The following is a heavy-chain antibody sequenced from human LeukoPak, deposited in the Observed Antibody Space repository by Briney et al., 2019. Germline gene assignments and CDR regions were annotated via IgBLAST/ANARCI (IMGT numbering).Heavy chain of an antibody. CDR2: IYYTGAT. J-gene: IGHJ3*02. Sequence: PSETLSHTCTVSGGSITSDSYYWSWIRQHPGKGLEWIGYIYYTGATDYSPSLKSRVIISLDTSKNQFSLNLSSVTAADTAGYYCSRDATYFYDRSGYYYPYDAFDIWGQGTMVTVSS. CDR3: SRDATYFYDRSGYYYPYDAFDI. CDR1: GGSITSDSYY. D-gene: IGHD3-22*01. V-gene: IGHV4-31*03.